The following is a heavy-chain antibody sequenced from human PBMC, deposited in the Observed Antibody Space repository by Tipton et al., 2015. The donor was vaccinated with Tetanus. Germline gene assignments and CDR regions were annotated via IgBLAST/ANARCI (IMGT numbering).Heavy chain of an antibody. CDR3: ATLPKQWLSDFGH. V-gene: IGHV3-23*01. D-gene: IGHD6-19*01. J-gene: IGHJ4*02. CDR2: FIERGETT. CDR1: GLPYSPYA. Sequence: GSLRLSCEASGLPYSPYAMSWVRQAPGKGLEWVSDFIERGETTYYANSVKGRFTVSRDKSNKTLYLQMNSLKAADTAVYFCATLPKQWLSDFGHWGLGTQVTVSS.